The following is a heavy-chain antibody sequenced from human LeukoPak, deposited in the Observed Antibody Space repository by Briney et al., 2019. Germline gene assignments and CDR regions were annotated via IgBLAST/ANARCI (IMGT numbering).Heavy chain of an antibody. J-gene: IGHJ5*02. CDR3: ARTRSVLNWFDP. CDR1: GGSISSSSYY. Sequence: SETLSLTCTVSGGSISSSSYYWAWIRQPPGKGRERIGSIYYSERTYYNPSLKSRVTISVDTSKNQFSLKETSVTAADTAVYYCARTRSVLNWFDPWGQGTLVTVSS. V-gene: IGHV4-39*01. CDR2: IYYSERT. D-gene: IGHD5/OR15-5a*01.